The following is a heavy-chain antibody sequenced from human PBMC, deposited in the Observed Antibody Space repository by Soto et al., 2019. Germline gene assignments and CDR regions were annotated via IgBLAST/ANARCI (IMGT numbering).Heavy chain of an antibody. CDR3: AGRQWELRRYYGMDV. Sequence: EVQLVESGGGLIQPGGSLRLSCAASGFTVSSNYMSWVRQAPGKGLEWVSVIYSGGSTYYADSVKGRFTISRDNSKNTLYLQMNSLRAEDTAVYYCAGRQWELRRYYGMDVWGQGTTVTVSS. CDR1: GFTVSSNY. V-gene: IGHV3-53*01. D-gene: IGHD1-26*01. J-gene: IGHJ6*02. CDR2: IYSGGST.